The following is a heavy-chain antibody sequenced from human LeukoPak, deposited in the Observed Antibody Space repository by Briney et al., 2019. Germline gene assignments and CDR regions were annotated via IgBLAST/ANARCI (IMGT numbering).Heavy chain of an antibody. CDR2: IRYDGSNK. J-gene: IGHJ5*02. CDR3: AKGGLQYNWFGP. CDR1: GFTFSSYG. D-gene: IGHD4-11*01. Sequence: PGGSLRLSCAASGFTFSSYGMHWVRQAPGKGLEWVAFIRYDGSNKYYADFVKGRFTISRDNSKNTLYLQMNNLRAEDTAVYYCAKGGLQYNWFGPWGQGTLVIVSS. V-gene: IGHV3-30*02.